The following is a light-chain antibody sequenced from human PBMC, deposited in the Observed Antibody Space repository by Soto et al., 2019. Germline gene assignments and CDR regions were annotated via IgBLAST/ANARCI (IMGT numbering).Light chain of an antibody. CDR3: QQYNNWPPWT. J-gene: IGKJ1*01. CDR1: QSVSSN. Sequence: EIVMTQSPATLSVSLGERATLSCRASQSVSSNLAWYQQKPGQAHRLLIYGASTRATGIPARFSGSGSGTEFTLTISSLQSEDLVVYYCQQYNNWPPWTFGQGTKVEFK. V-gene: IGKV3-15*01. CDR2: GAS.